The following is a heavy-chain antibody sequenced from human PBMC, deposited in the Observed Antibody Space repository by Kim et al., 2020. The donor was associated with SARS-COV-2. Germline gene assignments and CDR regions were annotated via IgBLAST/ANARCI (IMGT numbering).Heavy chain of an antibody. D-gene: IGHD3-9*01. CDR1: GFTFSSYS. V-gene: IGHV3-21*01. CDR2: ISSSSSYI. Sequence: GGSLRLSCAASGFTFSSYSMNWVRQAPGKGLEWVSSISSSSSYIYYADSVKGRFTISRDNAKNSLYLQMNSLRAEDTAVYYCAREGPLVNYDILTGYFYNDLYYYYYGMDVWGQGTTVTVSS. J-gene: IGHJ6*02. CDR3: AREGPLVNYDILTGYFYNDLYYYYYGMDV.